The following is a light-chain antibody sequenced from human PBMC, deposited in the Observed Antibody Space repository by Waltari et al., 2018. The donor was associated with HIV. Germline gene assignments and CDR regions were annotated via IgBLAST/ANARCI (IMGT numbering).Light chain of an antibody. CDR2: KDS. Sequence: SYELTQPPSVSVSLGQMARITCSGEALPKKYTYWYQQKPGQAPVLVIYKDSERPAGIPELFSCCSSGTICTLTISGVQAEDEADYYCLSADNSGTYWMFGGGTKLTVL. CDR3: LSADNSGTYWM. V-gene: IGLV3-16*01. CDR1: ALPKKY. J-gene: IGLJ3*02.